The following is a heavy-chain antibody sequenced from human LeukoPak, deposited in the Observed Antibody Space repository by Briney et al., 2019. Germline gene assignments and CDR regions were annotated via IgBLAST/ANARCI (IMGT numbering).Heavy chain of an antibody. CDR2: MSDSGDST. D-gene: IGHD3-22*01. V-gene: IGHV3-23*01. Sequence: GGTLRLSCAASGFTFSSYGMSWVRQAPGKGLEWVSAMSDSGDSTYYADSVKGRFTISRDNSKNTLYLQMNSLRAEDAAVYYCAKLSYVADSSGYYLLAFDIWGQGTMVTVSS. J-gene: IGHJ3*02. CDR3: AKLSYVADSSGYYLLAFDI. CDR1: GFTFSSYG.